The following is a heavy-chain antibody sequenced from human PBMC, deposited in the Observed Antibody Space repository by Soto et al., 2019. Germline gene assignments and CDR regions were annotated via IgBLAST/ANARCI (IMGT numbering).Heavy chain of an antibody. CDR2: IRGDDSST. CDR1: GGTLRSCA. Sequence: GGSLRLSGAGSGGTLRSCALTGCRQAPGKGLECVSAIRGDDSSTYYADSVKGRFTISRDKSKSTLYLQMNSLRAEDTALYYCAKTRAVSGSYSSDGMDVWGQGT. D-gene: IGHD1-26*01. CDR3: AKTRAVSGSYSSDGMDV. J-gene: IGHJ6*02. V-gene: IGHV3-23*01.